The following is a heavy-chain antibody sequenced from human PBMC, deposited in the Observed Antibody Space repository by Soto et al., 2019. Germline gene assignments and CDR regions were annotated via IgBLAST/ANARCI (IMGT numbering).Heavy chain of an antibody. CDR3: ARDRIAAAGTFDYYYYGMDV. CDR1: GFTVSSNY. J-gene: IGHJ6*02. D-gene: IGHD6-13*01. CDR2: IYSGGST. Sequence: GGSLRLSCAASGFTVSSNYMSWVRQAPGKGLEWVSVIYSGGSTYYADSVKGRFTISRDNSKNTLYLQMNSLRAEDTAVYYCARDRIAAAGTFDYYYYGMDVWGQGTTVTVSS. V-gene: IGHV3-53*05.